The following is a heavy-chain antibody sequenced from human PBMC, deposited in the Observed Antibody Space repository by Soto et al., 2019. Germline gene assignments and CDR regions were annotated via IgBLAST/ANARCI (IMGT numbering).Heavy chain of an antibody. D-gene: IGHD1-1*01. J-gene: IGHJ4*02. V-gene: IGHV3-48*02. CDR1: GFTFTSHS. Sequence: EVQLVESGGGLVQPGGSLRLSCAASGFTFTSHSMNWVRQAPGKGLEWVSYISSSSSTIYYANSVKGRFTISRDNAKNSLYLQMNSLRDEVTAVYYCARDAKGSSGDHFDYWGQGTLVTVSS. CDR2: ISSSSSTI. CDR3: ARDAKGSSGDHFDY.